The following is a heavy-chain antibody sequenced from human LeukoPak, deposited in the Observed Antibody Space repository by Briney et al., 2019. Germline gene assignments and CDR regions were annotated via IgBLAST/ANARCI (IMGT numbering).Heavy chain of an antibody. Sequence: LGGSLRLSCAASGFTFSSYTMHWVRRAPGKGLEWVAVISYDGSSKYYADSVKGRFTISRDNSKNTLYLQMNSLRAEDTAVYYCAKDLVVVPAAPIDAFDIWGQGTMVTVSS. CDR3: AKDLVVVPAAPIDAFDI. V-gene: IGHV3-30-3*01. CDR1: GFTFSSYT. CDR2: ISYDGSSK. J-gene: IGHJ3*02. D-gene: IGHD2-2*01.